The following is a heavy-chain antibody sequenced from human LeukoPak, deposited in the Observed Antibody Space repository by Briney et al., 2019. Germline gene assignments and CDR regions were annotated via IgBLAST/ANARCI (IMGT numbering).Heavy chain of an antibody. Sequence: PSETLSLTCTVSGVSISSGDYYWTWIRQPPGKGLEWIGYISYSENTYNPPLKSRLTLSMDTSRNQFSLNLSSVTAADTAVYYCVGRGKRLLGSWGQGTLVTVSS. CDR3: VGRGKRLLGS. CDR1: GVSISSGDYY. J-gene: IGHJ5*02. D-gene: IGHD1-1*01. V-gene: IGHV4-30-4*01. CDR2: ISYSENT.